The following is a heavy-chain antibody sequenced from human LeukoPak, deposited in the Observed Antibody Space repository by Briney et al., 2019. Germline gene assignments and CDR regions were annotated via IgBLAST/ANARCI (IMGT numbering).Heavy chain of an antibody. V-gene: IGHV1-24*01. CDR1: GGTFSSYA. CDR2: FDPEDGET. J-gene: IGHJ5*02. Sequence: EASVKVSCKASGGTFSSYAISWVRQAPGKGLERMGGFDPEDGETIYAQKFQGRVTMTEDTSTDTAYMELSSLRSEDTAVYYCATVSRHQKWELLLSYWFDPWGQGTLVTVSS. CDR3: ATVSRHQKWELLLSYWFDP. D-gene: IGHD1-26*01.